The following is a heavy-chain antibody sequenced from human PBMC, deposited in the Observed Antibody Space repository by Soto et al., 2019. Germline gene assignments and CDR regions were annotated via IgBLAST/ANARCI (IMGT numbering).Heavy chain of an antibody. CDR1: GFTFSSYA. CDR3: ARGGEGDAFDI. Sequence: QVQLVESGGGVVQPGRSLRLSCAASGFTFSSYAMHWVRQAPGKGLEWVAVISYDGSNKYYADSVKGRFTISRDNSKNTLYLQMNSLRAEDTAVYYCARGGEGDAFDIWGQGTMVTVSS. V-gene: IGHV3-30-3*01. J-gene: IGHJ3*02. D-gene: IGHD2-21*01. CDR2: ISYDGSNK.